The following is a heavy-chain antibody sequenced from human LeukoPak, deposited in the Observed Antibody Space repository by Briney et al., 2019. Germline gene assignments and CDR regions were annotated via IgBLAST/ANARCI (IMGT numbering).Heavy chain of an antibody. D-gene: IGHD4-17*01. Sequence: ASVKVSCKASGYTFTSYDINWVRQATGQGLKWMGWMNPNSGNTGYAQKFQGRVTMTRNTSISTAYMELSSLRSEDTAVYYCARGPSTVTWNYYYYMDVWGKGTTVTISS. CDR2: MNPNSGNT. CDR1: GYTFTSYD. J-gene: IGHJ6*03. V-gene: IGHV1-8*01. CDR3: ARGPSTVTWNYYYYMDV.